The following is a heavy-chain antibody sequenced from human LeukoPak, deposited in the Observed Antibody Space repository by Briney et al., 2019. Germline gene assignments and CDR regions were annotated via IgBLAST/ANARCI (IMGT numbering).Heavy chain of an antibody. CDR1: GYTFSYFG. J-gene: IGHJ4*02. D-gene: IGHD6-25*01. Sequence: ASVKVSCKASGYTFSYFGINWVRQAPGQGLEWMGWISGYNGNTNYAQKSEGRLTLTTDTATSTVYMELRNLRSDDTAVYFCARGLDAAAGLANFDYWGQGTLITVSS. V-gene: IGHV1-18*01. CDR2: ISGYNGNT. CDR3: ARGLDAAAGLANFDY.